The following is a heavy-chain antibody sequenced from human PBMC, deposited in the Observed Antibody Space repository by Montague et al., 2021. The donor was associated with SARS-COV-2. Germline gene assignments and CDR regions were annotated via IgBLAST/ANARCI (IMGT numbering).Heavy chain of an antibody. Sequence: SLRLSCAASGFTFSSYSMNWVRQAPGKGLEWVSSVSSSSSYIYYADSVKGRFTISRDNAKNSLYLQMNSLRAEDTAVYYCARDLWAQWLLDWGQGTLVTVSS. D-gene: IGHD6-19*01. CDR1: GFTFSSYS. J-gene: IGHJ4*02. CDR3: ARDLWAQWLLD. V-gene: IGHV3-21*01. CDR2: VSSSSSYI.